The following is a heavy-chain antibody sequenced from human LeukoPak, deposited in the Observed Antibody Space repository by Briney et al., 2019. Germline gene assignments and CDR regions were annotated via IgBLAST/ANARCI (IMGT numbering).Heavy chain of an antibody. CDR3: ARVTSAGGFPFDP. V-gene: IGHV1-2*02. J-gene: IGHJ5*02. CDR1: GYTLTDYY. Sequence: ASVKVSCKASGYTLTDYYMHWVRQAPGQGLEWMGWINPNSGGTNYAQKFQGRVTMTRDTSISTAYMELSRLRSDDTAVYYCARVTSAGGFPFDPWGQGTLVTVSS. CDR2: INPNSGGT. D-gene: IGHD3-10*01.